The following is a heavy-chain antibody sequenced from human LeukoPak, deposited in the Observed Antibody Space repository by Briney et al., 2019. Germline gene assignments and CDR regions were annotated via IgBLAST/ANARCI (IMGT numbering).Heavy chain of an antibody. Sequence: SETLSLTCTVSGGSISSYYWSWIRQPPGKGLEWIGYIYYSGSTNYNPSRKSRVTISVNTSKNQFSLKLSSVTAADTAVYYCARDTTYYYDSSGYYYVGYFDYWGQGTLVTVSS. CDR2: IYYSGST. CDR3: ARDTTYYYDSSGYYYVGYFDY. D-gene: IGHD3-22*01. J-gene: IGHJ4*02. CDR1: GGSISSYY. V-gene: IGHV4-59*01.